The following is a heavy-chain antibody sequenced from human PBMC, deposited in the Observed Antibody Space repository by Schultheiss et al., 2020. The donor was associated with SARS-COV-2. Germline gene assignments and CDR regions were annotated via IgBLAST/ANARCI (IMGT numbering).Heavy chain of an antibody. Sequence: GGSLRLSCAASGFTFSNYAMSWVRQAPGKGLEWVSGISGSGGSTYYADSVKGRFTISRDNSKNTLYLQMNSLRAEDTAVYYCAKCGDYYYYYGMDVWGQGTTVTVSS. CDR3: AKCGDYYYYYGMDV. V-gene: IGHV3-23*01. CDR2: ISGSGGST. CDR1: GFTFSNYA. D-gene: IGHD3-10*01. J-gene: IGHJ6*02.